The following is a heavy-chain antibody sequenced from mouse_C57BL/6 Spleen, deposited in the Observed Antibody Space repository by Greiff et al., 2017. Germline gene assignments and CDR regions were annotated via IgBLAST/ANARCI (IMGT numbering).Heavy chain of an antibody. D-gene: IGHD3-2*02. CDR2: ISYSGST. CDR3: ARGRGEDSSGDFDD. V-gene: IGHV3-8*01. J-gene: IGHJ2*01. Sequence: EVQLVESGPGLAKPSQTLSLTCSVTGYSITSDYWNWIRKFPGNKLEYMGYISYSGSTYYNPSLKSRISITRDTSKNQYYLQVNSGTTEDTATYYCARGRGEDSSGDFDDWGQGTTRTVSS. CDR1: GYSITSDY.